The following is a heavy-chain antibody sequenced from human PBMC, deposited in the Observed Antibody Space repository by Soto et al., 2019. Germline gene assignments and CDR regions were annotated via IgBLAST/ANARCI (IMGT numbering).Heavy chain of an antibody. CDR1: GASISSYY. J-gene: IGHJ6*02. Sequence: LPLTCTVSGASISSYYWSWIRQPAGKGLEWIGRIYSNGSSNYNPSLKGRITMSVDTPKNQISLNLSSVTAAVTAVDYCVRAPPYSDYGTDVWGQGTTVTVSS. D-gene: IGHD1-26*01. CDR2: IYSNGSS. CDR3: VRAPPYSDYGTDV. V-gene: IGHV4-4*07.